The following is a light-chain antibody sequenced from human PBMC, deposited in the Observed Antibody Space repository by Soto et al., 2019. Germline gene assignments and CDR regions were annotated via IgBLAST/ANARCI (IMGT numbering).Light chain of an antibody. V-gene: IGKV3-20*01. J-gene: IGKJ4*01. CDR1: QSVSSN. CDR2: GVS. Sequence: EIVMTQSPATLSVSPGERATLSCRASQSVSSNLAWYQQKPGQAPRLLIYGVSSRATGIPDRFSGSGSGTDFTLTISSLEPEDFAVYYCQQYGSSPLTFGGGTKVDIK. CDR3: QQYGSSPLT.